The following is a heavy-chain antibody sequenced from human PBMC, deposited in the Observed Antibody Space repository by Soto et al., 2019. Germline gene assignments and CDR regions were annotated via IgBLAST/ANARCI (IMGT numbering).Heavy chain of an antibody. D-gene: IGHD7-27*01. CDR3: ARGPQGPWGRKLGIVDLPYFDY. CDR2: TYYRSKWYN. CDR1: GDSVSSNSAA. Sequence: QSQTLSLTCAISGDSVSSNSAAWNWIRQSPSRGLEWLGRTYYRSKWYNDYAVSVKSRITINPDTSKNQFSLQLNSVTPEDTAVYYCARGPQGPWGRKLGIVDLPYFDYWGQGTLVTVSS. V-gene: IGHV6-1*01. J-gene: IGHJ4*02.